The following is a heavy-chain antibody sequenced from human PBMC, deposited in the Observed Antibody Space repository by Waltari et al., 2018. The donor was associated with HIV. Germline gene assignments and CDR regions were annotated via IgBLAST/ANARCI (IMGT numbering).Heavy chain of an antibody. V-gene: IGHV4-31*01. D-gene: IGHD6-19*01. Sequence: QVQLQESGPGLVKPSQTLSLTCTVSGGSISSGGYYWSWIRQHPGKGREWMGNSNYSGSTYSNPPLRIQVTISVDTSKNHFSLKLSSVTAADTAGYYWAREAVAGQFDYWAREPWSPSPQ. CDR1: GGSISSGGYY. J-gene: IGHJ4*02. CDR2: SNYSGST. CDR3: AREAVAGQFDY.